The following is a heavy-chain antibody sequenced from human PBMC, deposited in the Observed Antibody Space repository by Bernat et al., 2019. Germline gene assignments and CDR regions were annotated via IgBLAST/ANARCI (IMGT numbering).Heavy chain of an antibody. D-gene: IGHD6-13*01. V-gene: IGHV4-39*02. J-gene: IGHJ4*02. CDR2: IHSTRGS. Sequence: QLQLQESGPGLVEPSETLSLTCTLSGDSISSGAHFWGWIRQPPGRGLEGSGSIHSTRGSYYNPSLKSRVTISGDTSKTQFSQHVNSVHATDTAIYYCARDAGIALAYHLDNWGQGTLVTVSS. CDR3: ARDAGIALAYHLDN. CDR1: GDSISSGAHF.